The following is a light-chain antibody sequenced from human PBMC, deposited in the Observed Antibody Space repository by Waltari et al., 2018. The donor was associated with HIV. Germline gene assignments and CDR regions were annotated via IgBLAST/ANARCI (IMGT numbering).Light chain of an antibody. V-gene: IGLV7-46*01. CDR2: DTV. CDR3: LLSYAGARPVV. Sequence: QAVVTQEPSLTVSPGGTVTLPCGSSSGPVTSGHHAFWFQQKSGQAPRTLIYDTVNKHSWTPARFSGALLGGKAALTLSGAQPEDEAEYFCLLSYAGARPVVFGGGTSLTVL. CDR1: SGPVTSGHH. J-gene: IGLJ2*01.